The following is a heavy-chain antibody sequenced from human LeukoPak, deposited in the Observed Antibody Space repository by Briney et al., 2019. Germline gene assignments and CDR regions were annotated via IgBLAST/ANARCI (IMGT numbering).Heavy chain of an antibody. Sequence: SGGSLRLSCAALGFTFDNYALHWVRQAPGKGLEYVSGLSPNGDSTYYANSVKGRFTISRDNPQHTLFLQMGSLRVEDTAVYYCARTYSYGAGTYSSFGYWGQGTLVTVSP. J-gene: IGHJ4*02. CDR3: ARTYSYGAGTYSSFGY. CDR1: GFTFDNYA. V-gene: IGHV3-64*01. CDR2: LSPNGDST. D-gene: IGHD3-10*01.